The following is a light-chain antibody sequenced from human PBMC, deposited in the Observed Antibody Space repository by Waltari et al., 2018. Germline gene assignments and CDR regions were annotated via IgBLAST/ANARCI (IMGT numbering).Light chain of an antibody. CDR2: GAS. J-gene: IGKJ2*01. Sequence: DIQMTQSPSSLSASVGDRVTITCRASQGIGNSLAWYQQKPGKAPKLLLYGASKLDSDVPARFSGSGSGTDYTLTISSLQPDDFAVYYCQQYYISPYTFGQGTKVDIK. CDR1: QGIGNS. CDR3: QQYYISPYT. V-gene: IGKV1-NL1*01.